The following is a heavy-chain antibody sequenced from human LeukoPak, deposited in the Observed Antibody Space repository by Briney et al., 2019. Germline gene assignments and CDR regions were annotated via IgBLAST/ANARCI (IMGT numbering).Heavy chain of an antibody. D-gene: IGHD6-6*01. CDR3: AKEYSGSRDYFYGMDV. Sequence: GGSLRLSRAASGFTFSSYAMSWVRQAPGKGLEWVSAISGSGGSTYYADSVKGRFTIPRDNSESTLSLQMNSLRAEDTAVYYCAKEYSGSRDYFYGMDVWGQGTTVTVSS. V-gene: IGHV3-23*01. CDR2: ISGSGGST. CDR1: GFTFSSYA. J-gene: IGHJ6*02.